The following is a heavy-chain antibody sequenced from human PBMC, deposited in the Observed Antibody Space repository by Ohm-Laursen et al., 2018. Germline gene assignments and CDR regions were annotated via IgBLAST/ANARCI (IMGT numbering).Heavy chain of an antibody. CDR1: GFTVSSNY. CDR2: IYSGGST. D-gene: IGHD1-26*01. CDR3: EGAVEWEPSFDY. V-gene: IGHV3-53*01. Sequence: SLRLSCAASGFTVSSNYMSWVRQAPGKGLEWVSVIYSGGSTYYADSVKGRFTISRDNSKNTLYLQMNSLRAEDTAVYYFEGAVEWEPSFDYWGQGTLVTVSS. J-gene: IGHJ4*02.